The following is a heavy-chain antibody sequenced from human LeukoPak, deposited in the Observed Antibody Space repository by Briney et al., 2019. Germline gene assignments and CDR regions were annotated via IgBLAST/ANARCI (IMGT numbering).Heavy chain of an antibody. CDR1: GYTFTGSY. J-gene: IGHJ4*02. CDR2: INPNSGGT. CDR3: ARPYCGGDCNFDY. V-gene: IGHV1-2*06. D-gene: IGHD2-21*02. Sequence: ASVKVSXKASGYTFTGSYMHWVRQAPGQGLEWMGRINPNSGGTNYAQKFQGRVTMTRDTSSSTAYMELSRLRSDDTAVYYCARPYCGGDCNFDYWGQGTLVTVSS.